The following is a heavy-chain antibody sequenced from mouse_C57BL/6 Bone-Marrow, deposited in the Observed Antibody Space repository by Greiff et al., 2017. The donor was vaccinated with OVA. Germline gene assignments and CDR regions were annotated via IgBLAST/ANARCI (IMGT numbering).Heavy chain of an antibody. J-gene: IGHJ4*01. Sequence: VKLQQPGAELVMPGASVKLSCKASGYTFTSYWMHWVKQRPGQGLEWIGEIDPSDSYTNYNQKFKGKSTLTVDKSSSTAYMQLSSLTSEDSAVYYCARKAYGNYPYYAMDYWGQGTSVTVSS. CDR1: GYTFTSYW. V-gene: IGHV1-69*01. D-gene: IGHD2-10*02. CDR2: IDPSDSYT. CDR3: ARKAYGNYPYYAMDY.